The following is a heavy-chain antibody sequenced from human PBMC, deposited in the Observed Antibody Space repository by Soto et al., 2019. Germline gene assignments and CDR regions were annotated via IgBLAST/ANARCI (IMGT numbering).Heavy chain of an antibody. V-gene: IGHV1-2*02. J-gene: IGHJ4*02. CDR2: INPNSGGT. Sequence: ASVKVSFKASGYTFTGYYMHWVRQAPGQGLEWMGWINPNSGGTNYAQKFQGRVTMTRDTSISTAYMELSRLRSDDTAVYYCARALGDGYCSGGSCYDVDYWGQGTLVTVSS. CDR3: ARALGDGYCSGGSCYDVDY. CDR1: GYTFTGYY. D-gene: IGHD2-15*01.